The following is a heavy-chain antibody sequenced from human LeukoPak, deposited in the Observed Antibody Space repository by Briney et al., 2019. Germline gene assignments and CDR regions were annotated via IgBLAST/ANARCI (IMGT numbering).Heavy chain of an antibody. CDR3: ATTLRYFDWFTTPFDY. CDR2: ISGSGGST. D-gene: IGHD3-9*01. CDR1: GFTFSSYG. Sequence: SGGSLRLPCAASGFTFSSYGMSWVRQAPGKGLEWVSAISGSGGSTYYADSVKGRFTISRDNSKNTLYLQMNSLRAEDTAVYYCATTLRYFDWFTTPFDYWGQGTLVTVSS. J-gene: IGHJ4*02. V-gene: IGHV3-23*01.